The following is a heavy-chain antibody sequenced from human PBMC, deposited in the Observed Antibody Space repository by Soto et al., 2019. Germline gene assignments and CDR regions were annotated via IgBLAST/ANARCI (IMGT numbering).Heavy chain of an antibody. Sequence: SETLSLTCAVSGDSISSAYFWAWIRQPPGKGLEWIGSIYHSGTTYYNPSFNSRVTISVDTSKNQFSLKLRSVTAADTAVYYWARVGGVAARTFDYPGPGKLVTVSS. CDR1: GDSISSAYF. J-gene: IGHJ4*02. V-gene: IGHV4-38-2*01. CDR2: IYHSGTT. CDR3: ARVGGVAARTFDY. D-gene: IGHD6-6*01.